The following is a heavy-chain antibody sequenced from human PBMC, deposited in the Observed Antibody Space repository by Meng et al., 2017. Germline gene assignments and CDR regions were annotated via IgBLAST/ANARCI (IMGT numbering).Heavy chain of an antibody. J-gene: IGHJ5*02. D-gene: IGHD2/OR15-2a*01. CDR2: ISTTGSSI. V-gene: IGHV3-11*04. CDR3: ARDHGFLNWFDP. CDR1: GLTFRDYY. Sequence: GRLAGLGGGLVRAGGSLGLSGAASGLTFRDYYMTWIRQAPGKGLEWVSSISTTGSSIYYADSVKGRFSISRDNAENSLYLQINSLRVEDTAVYYCARDHGFLNWFDPWGQGTLVTVSS.